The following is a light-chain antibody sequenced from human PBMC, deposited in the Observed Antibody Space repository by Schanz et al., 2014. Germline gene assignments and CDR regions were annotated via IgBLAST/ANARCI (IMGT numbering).Light chain of an antibody. CDR1: SSDVGTYNY. CDR3: SSYTSSSNRL. CDR2: DVT. V-gene: IGLV2-14*01. J-gene: IGLJ2*01. Sequence: QSALTQPRSVSGSPGQSVTISCTGTSSDVGTYNYVSWYQQHPGKAPKLMIYDVTNRPSGVSNRFSGSKSGNTASLTISGLQAEDEADYYCSSYTSSSNRLFGGGTKLTVL.